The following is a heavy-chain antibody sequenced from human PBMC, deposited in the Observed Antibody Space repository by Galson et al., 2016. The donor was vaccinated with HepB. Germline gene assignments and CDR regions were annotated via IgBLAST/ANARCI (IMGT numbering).Heavy chain of an antibody. J-gene: IGHJ4*01. V-gene: IGHV3-53*01. CDR2: IHSGGDT. Sequence: SLRLSCAASGFIVSSYYMSWVRRAAGKGLEWVAVIHSGGDTYHADSVEGRFAISSDKSKNTLYLHMNSLRAEDTAVYYCARERGSSSSNYFDYWGQGALVTVSS. CDR3: ARERGSSSSNYFDY. CDR1: GFIVSSYY. D-gene: IGHD6-6*01.